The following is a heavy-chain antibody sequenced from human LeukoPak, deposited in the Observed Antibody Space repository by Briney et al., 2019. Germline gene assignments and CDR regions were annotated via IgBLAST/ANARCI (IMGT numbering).Heavy chain of an antibody. Sequence: VASVRVSCKASGYTFTSYDINWVRQATGQGLEWMGWMNPNSGNTGYAQKFQGRVTMTRNTSISTAYMELSSLRSEDTAVYYCARGIRMVRGVGPDYWGQGTLVTVSS. CDR1: GYTFTSYD. V-gene: IGHV1-8*01. D-gene: IGHD3-10*01. CDR2: MNPNSGNT. CDR3: ARGIRMVRGVGPDY. J-gene: IGHJ4*02.